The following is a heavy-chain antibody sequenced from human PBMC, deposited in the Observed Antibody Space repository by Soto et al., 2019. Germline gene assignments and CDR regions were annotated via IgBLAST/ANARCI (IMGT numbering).Heavy chain of an antibody. CDR1: GFTFSSYA. V-gene: IGHV3-23*01. Sequence: PAGSLRLSCAASGFTFSSYALSWVRQPPGKGLEWVSAISGSGGSTYYADSVRGRFTISRDNSKNTLYLQMNSLRAEDTAVYYCATAMDYVWGSYRPLCDPELDYWGEGTLVTVSS. CDR2: ISGSGGST. J-gene: IGHJ4*02. CDR3: ATAMDYVWGSYRPLCDPELDY. D-gene: IGHD3-16*02.